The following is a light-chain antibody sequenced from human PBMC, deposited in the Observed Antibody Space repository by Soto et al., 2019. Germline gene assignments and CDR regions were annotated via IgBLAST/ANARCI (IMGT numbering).Light chain of an antibody. Sequence: IPLTQSPAFLSASVGDRVTITCRASQVISSYLAWYQQKPGTAPKLLIYAASTLQSGVPSRFRGSRSGTEFTITISRLQPEDFATDYCQQLKSYPITFGQGTRLEIK. CDR2: AAS. V-gene: IGKV1-9*01. CDR3: QQLKSYPIT. J-gene: IGKJ5*01. CDR1: QVISSY.